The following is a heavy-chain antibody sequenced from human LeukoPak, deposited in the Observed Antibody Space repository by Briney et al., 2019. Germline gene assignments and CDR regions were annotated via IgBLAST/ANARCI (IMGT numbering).Heavy chain of an antibody. CDR3: ARVLELYDSSGYCDY. Sequence: PGGSLRLSCAASGFTFSNYSMNWVRQAPGKGLEWVSSISSSSSYIYYADSVKGRFTISRDNAKNSLYLQMNSLRAEDTAVYYCARVLELYDSSGYCDYWGQGTLVTVSS. D-gene: IGHD3-22*01. J-gene: IGHJ4*02. V-gene: IGHV3-21*01. CDR2: ISSSSSYI. CDR1: GFTFSNYS.